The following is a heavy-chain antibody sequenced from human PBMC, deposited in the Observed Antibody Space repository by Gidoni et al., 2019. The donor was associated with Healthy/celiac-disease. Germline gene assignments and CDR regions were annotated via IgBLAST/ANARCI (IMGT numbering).Heavy chain of an antibody. CDR2: IRSKANSYAT. J-gene: IGHJ4*02. CDR3: TRYGFDYGGNTGY. V-gene: IGHV3-73*01. D-gene: IGHD4-17*01. Sequence: QASGKGLEWVGRIRSKANSYATAYAASVKGRFTISRDDSKNTAYLQMNSLKTEDTAVYYCTRYGFDYGGNTGYWGQGTLVTVSS.